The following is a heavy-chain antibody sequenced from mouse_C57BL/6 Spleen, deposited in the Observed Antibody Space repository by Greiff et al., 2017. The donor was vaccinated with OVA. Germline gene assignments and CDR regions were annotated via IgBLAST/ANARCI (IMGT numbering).Heavy chain of an antibody. V-gene: IGHV1-18*01. Sequence: EVHLVESGPELVKPGASVKIPCKASGYTFTDYNMDWVKQSHGKSLEWIGDINPNNGGTIYNQKFKGKATLTVDKSSSTAYMELRSLTSEDTAVYYCARSYGPYAMDYWGQGTSVTVSS. J-gene: IGHJ4*01. CDR3: ARSYGPYAMDY. D-gene: IGHD1-1*02. CDR1: GYTFTDYN. CDR2: INPNNGGT.